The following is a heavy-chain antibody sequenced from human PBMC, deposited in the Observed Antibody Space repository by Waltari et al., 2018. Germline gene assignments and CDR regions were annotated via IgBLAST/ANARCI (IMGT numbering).Heavy chain of an antibody. CDR3: ARVGDYHGSGRFGLDV. Sequence: QAQLHQWGAGLLKPSETLSLTCAVSGGSFSGYFWSWIRQSPGKGLEWIGEINRDGTANYNPSLKSRVGMPVDTIKSQISLSLSSVTAADAAVYYCARVGDYHGSGRFGLDVWGRGTRVTVSS. V-gene: IGHV4-34*01. CDR1: GGSFSGYF. D-gene: IGHD3-10*01. J-gene: IGHJ6*02. CDR2: INRDGTA.